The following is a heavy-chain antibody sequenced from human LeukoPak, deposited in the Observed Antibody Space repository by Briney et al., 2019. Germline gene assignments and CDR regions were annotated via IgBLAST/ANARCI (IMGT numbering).Heavy chain of an antibody. CDR2: IYYGGTS. J-gene: IGHJ4*02. V-gene: IGHV4-39*01. CDR3: ARNPGFPSYFDY. D-gene: IGHD3-9*01. CDR1: GGSISSSSYY. Sequence: PSETLSLTCTFSGGSISSSSYYWGWIRQPPGKGLEWIGSIYYGGTSYYNPSLESRVSMSVDTSKNQFSLKVTSVTAADTAVYYCARNPGFPSYFDYWGQGTLVTVSS.